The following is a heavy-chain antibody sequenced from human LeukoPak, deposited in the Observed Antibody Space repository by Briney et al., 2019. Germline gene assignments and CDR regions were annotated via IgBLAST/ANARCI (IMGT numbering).Heavy chain of an antibody. CDR3: ARVWSRYCSGGSCYSGLYGSYFDY. CDR1: EFPFSMYW. Sequence: GGSLRLSCAASEFPFSMYWMNWVRQAPGKGLEWVANINQDGSEKNYVDSVKGRFTISRDNAKNSLFLQMDSLRAEDTALYYCARVWSRYCSGGSCYSGLYGSYFDYWGQGTLVTVSS. CDR2: INQDGSEK. V-gene: IGHV3-7*01. J-gene: IGHJ4*02. D-gene: IGHD2-15*01.